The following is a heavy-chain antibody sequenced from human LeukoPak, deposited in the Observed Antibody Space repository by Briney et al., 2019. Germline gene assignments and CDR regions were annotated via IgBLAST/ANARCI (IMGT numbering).Heavy chain of an antibody. CDR1: GGSISSGGYY. J-gene: IGHJ5*02. CDR2: IYYSGST. CDR3: ARDRWVGYCSSTSCYDEANWFDP. Sequence: SETLSLTCTVSGGSISSGGYYWSWIRQHPGTGLEWIGYIYYSGSTYYNPSLKSRVTISVDTSKNQFSLKLSSVTAADTAVYYCARDRWVGYCSSTSCYDEANWFDPWGQGTLVTVSS. V-gene: IGHV4-31*03. D-gene: IGHD2-2*01.